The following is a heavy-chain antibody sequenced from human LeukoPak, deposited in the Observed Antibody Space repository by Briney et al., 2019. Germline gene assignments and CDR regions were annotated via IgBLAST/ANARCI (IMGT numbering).Heavy chain of an antibody. V-gene: IGHV4-39*07. D-gene: IGHD2-15*01. CDR1: GGSISGNTYY. CDR2: IDSSDNS. J-gene: IGHJ5*02. CDR3: ARLGDIVVVVAATLTTYNWFDP. Sequence: PSETLSLTCTVSGGSISGNTYYWGWIRQPPGKGLEWIGSIDSSDNSYYNPSLKSRTTISVDTSKNQFSLKLSSVTAADTAVYYCARLGDIVVVVAATLTTYNWFDPWGQGTLVTVSS.